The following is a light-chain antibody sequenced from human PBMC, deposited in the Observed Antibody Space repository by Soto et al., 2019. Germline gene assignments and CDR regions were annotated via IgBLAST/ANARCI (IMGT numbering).Light chain of an antibody. CDR2: AVI. CDR3: CSYAASFWV. Sequence: QSAVTQPRSVSGSPGQSVTISCAGTSNDVGAYNFVSWYQQHPGKAPKLIIYAVIKRPSGVPDRFSGSKSGNTASLTISGLQTEDEADYYCCSYAASFWVFGGGTKLTVL. CDR1: SNDVGAYNF. J-gene: IGLJ3*02. V-gene: IGLV2-11*01.